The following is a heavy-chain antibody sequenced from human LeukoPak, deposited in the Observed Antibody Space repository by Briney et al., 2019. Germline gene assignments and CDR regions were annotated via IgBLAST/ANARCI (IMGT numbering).Heavy chain of an antibody. CDR2: IWCDGSNK. CDR1: GFTFSSYG. D-gene: IGHD5-12*01. CDR3: AKEKWLQPYFDY. J-gene: IGHJ4*02. V-gene: IGHV3-33*06. Sequence: GGSLRLSCAASGFTFSSYGMHWVRQAPGKGLEWVAVIWCDGSNKYYADSVKGRFTISRDNSKNTLYLQMNSLRAEDTAVYYCAKEKWLQPYFDYWGQGTLVTVSS.